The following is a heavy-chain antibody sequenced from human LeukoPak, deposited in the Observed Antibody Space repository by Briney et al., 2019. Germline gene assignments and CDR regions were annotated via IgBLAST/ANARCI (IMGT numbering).Heavy chain of an antibody. CDR3: ARGPSGYSYGYFFDY. CDR1: GGSISTYY. Sequence: SETLSLTCTVSGGSISTYYWSWMRQPPGGGLEGIGYISYSGSTNYNPSLKSRVTISVDTSKNQFSLKLSSVTAADTAVYYCARGPSGYSYGYFFDYWGQGTLVTVSS. D-gene: IGHD5-18*01. V-gene: IGHV4-59*08. J-gene: IGHJ4*02. CDR2: ISYSGST.